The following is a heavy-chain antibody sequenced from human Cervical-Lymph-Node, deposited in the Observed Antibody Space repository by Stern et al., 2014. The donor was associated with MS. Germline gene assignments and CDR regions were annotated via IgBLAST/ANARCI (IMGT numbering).Heavy chain of an antibody. CDR2: IHSTGST. CDR3: ARNSPFDP. CDR1: GGSIISGGHL. D-gene: IGHD2/OR15-2a*01. J-gene: IGHJ5*02. V-gene: IGHV4-31*03. Sequence: VHLVESGPGLVKPSQTLSLTCSVSGGSIISGGHLWRWIRPPPGEGLEWIGYIHSTGSTYYTPSLRSRVAISLDPSQNLFSLSLTSVTAADTAVYYCARNSPFDPWGQGTLVTVSS.